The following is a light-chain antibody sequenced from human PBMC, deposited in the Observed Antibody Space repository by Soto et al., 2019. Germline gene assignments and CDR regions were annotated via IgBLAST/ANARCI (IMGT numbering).Light chain of an antibody. J-gene: IGKJ2*02. Sequence: DIQMTQSPSTLSASVGDRVTITCRASQSISSWLAWYQQKPGKAPKLLIYDASSLESGVPSRFSGSGAGTEFTLTISSLQPDDFAADYCQQYNSYSPCTFGQGTKLEIK. CDR2: DAS. V-gene: IGKV1-5*01. CDR1: QSISSW. CDR3: QQYNSYSPCT.